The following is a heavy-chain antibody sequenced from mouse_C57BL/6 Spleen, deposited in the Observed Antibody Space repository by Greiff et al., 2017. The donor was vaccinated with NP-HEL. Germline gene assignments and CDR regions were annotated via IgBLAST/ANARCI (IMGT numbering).Heavy chain of an antibody. CDR3: AIGKLDYYGSSHYCDY. Sequence: EVQLQQSGPELVKPGASVKMSCKASGYTFTDYNMHWVKQSHGKSLACTGYINPNNGGTSYNQKFKGKAALTVNKSSSTAYMELRSMTSEESAVYYCAIGKLDYYGSSHYCDYWGQGTTLTVSS. CDR1: GYTFTDYN. J-gene: IGHJ2*01. V-gene: IGHV1-22*01. D-gene: IGHD1-1*01. CDR2: INPNNGGT.